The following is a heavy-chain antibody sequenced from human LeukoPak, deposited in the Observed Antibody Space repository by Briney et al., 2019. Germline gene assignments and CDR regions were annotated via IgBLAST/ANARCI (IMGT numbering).Heavy chain of an antibody. Sequence: GGSLRLSCAASGFTFSRYSMNWVRQAPGKGLEWVSYISNSGSTIYYADSVKGRFTISRDDAKNSLFLQMNSLRAEDTALYYCAREKPFYDSSGYYYPIAFDYWGQGTLVTVSS. CDR1: GFTFSRYS. V-gene: IGHV3-48*01. J-gene: IGHJ4*02. CDR2: ISNSGSTI. D-gene: IGHD3-22*01. CDR3: AREKPFYDSSGYYYPIAFDY.